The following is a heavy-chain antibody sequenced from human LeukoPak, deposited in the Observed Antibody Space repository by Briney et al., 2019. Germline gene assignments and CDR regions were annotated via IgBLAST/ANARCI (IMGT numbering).Heavy chain of an antibody. CDR2: ISYDGSNK. D-gene: IGHD3-10*01. CDR3: ARDRGSGSYYYYYGMDV. Sequence: GGSLRLSCAASGITFSRFWMSWVRQAPGKGLEWVAVISYDGSNKYYADSVKGRFTISRDNSKNTLYLQMNSLRAEDTAVYYCARDRGSGSYYYYYGMDVWGQGTTVTVSS. CDR1: GITFSRFW. V-gene: IGHV3-30-3*01. J-gene: IGHJ6*02.